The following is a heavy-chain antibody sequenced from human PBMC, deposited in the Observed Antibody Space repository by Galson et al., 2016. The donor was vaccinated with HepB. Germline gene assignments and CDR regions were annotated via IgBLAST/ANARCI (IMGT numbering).Heavy chain of an antibody. J-gene: IGHJ4*02. Sequence: SLPLPCAASGFTFNNYAMNWLRQAPRTGLEYVSSIRENGAYVFYRDSLKGRITISRDNAKDTLYLEMNSLSVEDAGVYYCMRERGVVLGDYWGQGTLVTVSS. V-gene: IGHV3-21*01. CDR1: GFTFNNYA. D-gene: IGHD3-10*01. CDR3: MRERGVVLGDY. CDR2: IRENGAYV.